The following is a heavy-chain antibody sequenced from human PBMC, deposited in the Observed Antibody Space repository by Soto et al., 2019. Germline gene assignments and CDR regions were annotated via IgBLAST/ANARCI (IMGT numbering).Heavy chain of an antibody. V-gene: IGHV1-18*01. CDR1: GFAFSNSR. D-gene: IGHD4-17*01. Sequence: QVQLVQSGAEVKKPGASVKVSCKASGFAFSNSRISWVRQAPGQGPEWMGWIRVYNGDTKYAQKFQGRLTMTTDTSTSTAYMELRSLRSDDTAVYFCASADYGDDDYWGQGTLGTVSS. CDR3: ASADYGDDDY. J-gene: IGHJ4*02. CDR2: IRVYNGDT.